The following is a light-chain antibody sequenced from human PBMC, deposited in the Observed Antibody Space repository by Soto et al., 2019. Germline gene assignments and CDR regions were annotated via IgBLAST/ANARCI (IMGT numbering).Light chain of an antibody. J-gene: IGKJ1*01. Sequence: EIVLTQSPVTVSVSPLERVTLSCRASQRLSSNLAWYQQRPGQAPRLLIYGASIRATDIPARFIGSGSGTEFTLTISSLQSEDFAVYYCQQYINWPRTFGQGTKVDI. V-gene: IGKV3-15*01. CDR3: QQYINWPRT. CDR1: QRLSSN. CDR2: GAS.